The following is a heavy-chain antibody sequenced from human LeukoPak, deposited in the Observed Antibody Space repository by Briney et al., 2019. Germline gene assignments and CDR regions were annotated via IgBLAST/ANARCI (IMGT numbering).Heavy chain of an antibody. Sequence: PGGSLRLSCAASGFTLSSYWMSWVRQAPGKGREWVANIRQDRSEKYYVDSVKGRFTISRDNAKNSLYLQMNSLRAEDTAVYYCARDLLLLSYFDYWGQGTLVTVSS. CDR1: GFTLSSYW. D-gene: IGHD2-2*01. J-gene: IGHJ4*02. CDR2: IRQDRSEK. CDR3: ARDLLLLSYFDY. V-gene: IGHV3-7*01.